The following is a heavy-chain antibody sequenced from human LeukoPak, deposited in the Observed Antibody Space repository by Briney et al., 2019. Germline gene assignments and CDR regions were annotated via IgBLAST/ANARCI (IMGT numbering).Heavy chain of an antibody. CDR1: GFTLSDYY. CDR3: AAVVGWAFDI. D-gene: IGHD6-19*01. J-gene: IGHJ3*02. Sequence: GGSLRLSCAASGFTLSDYYMSWIRQVPGKGLEWVSYISSAGSTMYYADSVKGRFTISRDNAKNSLSLQVNSLRAEDTAVYYCAAVVGWAFDIWGQGTMVTVSS. V-gene: IGHV3-11*01. CDR2: ISSAGSTM.